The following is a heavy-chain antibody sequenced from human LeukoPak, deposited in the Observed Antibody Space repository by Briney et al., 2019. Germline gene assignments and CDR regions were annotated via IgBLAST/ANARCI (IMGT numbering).Heavy chain of an antibody. D-gene: IGHD3-22*01. Sequence: SETLSLTCTVSGGSISSSSYYWGWIRQPPGKGLEWIGSIYYSGSTYYNPSLKSRVTISVDTSKNQFSLKLSSVTAADTAVYYCARDLGPNDSSTNWFDPWGQGTLVTVSS. CDR2: IYYSGST. CDR1: GGSISSSSYY. J-gene: IGHJ5*02. V-gene: IGHV4-39*07. CDR3: ARDLGPNDSSTNWFDP.